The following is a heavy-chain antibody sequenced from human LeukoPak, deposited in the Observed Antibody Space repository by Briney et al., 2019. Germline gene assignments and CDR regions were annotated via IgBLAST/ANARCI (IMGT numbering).Heavy chain of an antibody. J-gene: IGHJ5*02. D-gene: IGHD3-10*02. CDR1: GYIFSNYW. CDR3: FRDLFGGDDL. Sequence: PGGSLRLSCKGSGYIFSNYWMHWVRQAPGKGPEWVSRINKDGTYTSYADSVKGRLTISRDNAKNTLYLQMDSLRDDDAAAYYCFRDLFGGDDLWGQGTLVTVSS. CDR2: INKDGTYT. V-gene: IGHV3-74*01.